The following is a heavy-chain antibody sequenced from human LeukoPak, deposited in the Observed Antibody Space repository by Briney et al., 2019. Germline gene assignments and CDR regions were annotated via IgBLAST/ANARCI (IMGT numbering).Heavy chain of an antibody. CDR1: GGSISSYY. V-gene: IGHV4-59*01. CDR2: IYYSGST. Sequence: SETLSLTCTVSGGSISSYYWSWIRQPPGKGLEWIGYIYYSGSTNYNPSLKSRVTISVDTSKNQFSLKLSSVTAADTAVYYCARFGAPRGYFDYWGQGTLVTVSS. CDR3: ARFGAPRGYFDY. D-gene: IGHD3-10*01. J-gene: IGHJ4*02.